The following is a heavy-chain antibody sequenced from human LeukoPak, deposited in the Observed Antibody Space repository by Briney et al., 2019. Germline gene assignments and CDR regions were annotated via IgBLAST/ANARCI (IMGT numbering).Heavy chain of an antibody. D-gene: IGHD3-9*01. CDR2: ISAYNGNT. V-gene: IGHV1-18*01. CDR1: GYTFTSYG. CDR3: ASQLRYFDQDYYGMDV. J-gene: IGHJ6*02. Sequence: ASVKVSCKASGYTFTSYGISWVRQAPGQGLEWMGWISAYNGNTNYAQKLQGRVTMTTDTSTSTAYMELRSLGSDDTAVYYCASQLRYFDQDYYGMDVWGQGTTVTVSS.